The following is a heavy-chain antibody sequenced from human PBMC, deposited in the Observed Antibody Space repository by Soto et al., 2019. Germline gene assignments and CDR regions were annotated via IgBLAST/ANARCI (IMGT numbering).Heavy chain of an antibody. CDR2: ITWNSGYI. J-gene: IGHJ4*02. V-gene: IGHV3-9*01. CDR1: GFTFEDYA. D-gene: IGHD2-2*01. CDR3: AKGYCSSTSCQNDY. Sequence: GGSLRLSCAASGFTFEDYAMHWVRQAPGKGLEWVSSITWNSGYITYADSVKGRFTISRDNAKNCLYLQTNSLRAEDTALYYCAKGYCSSTSCQNDYWGQGTLVTVSS.